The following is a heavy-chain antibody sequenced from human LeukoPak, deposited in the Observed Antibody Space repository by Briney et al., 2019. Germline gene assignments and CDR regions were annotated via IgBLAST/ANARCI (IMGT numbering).Heavy chain of an antibody. CDR1: GGSISSYY. J-gene: IGHJ3*02. CDR3: ARDPYKRSTLGGFDI. V-gene: IGHV4-4*07. CDR2: IYTSGST. D-gene: IGHD2-2*01. Sequence: SSETLSLTCTVSGGSISSYYWSWIRQPAGKGLEWIGRIYTSGSTNYKPSLKSRVTMSVDTSKNQFSLKLSSVTAADTAVYYCARDPYKRSTLGGFDIWGQGTMVTVSS.